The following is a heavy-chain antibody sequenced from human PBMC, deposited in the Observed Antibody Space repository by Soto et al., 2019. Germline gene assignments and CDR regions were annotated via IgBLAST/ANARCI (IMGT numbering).Heavy chain of an antibody. CDR2: IIPISGTA. CDR1: GGTFSSYA. V-gene: IGHV1-69*05. CDR3: ARAMIVVPQIPYYFDY. J-gene: IGHJ4*02. D-gene: IGHD3-22*01. Sequence: QVQLVQSGAEVKKPGSSVKVSCKASGGTFSSYAISWMRQAPGQGLEWMGGIIPISGTANYAQKFQGRVTVTPDASTGTAYMELSNMRSEDTAVYYCARAMIVVPQIPYYFDYWGQGTLVTVSS.